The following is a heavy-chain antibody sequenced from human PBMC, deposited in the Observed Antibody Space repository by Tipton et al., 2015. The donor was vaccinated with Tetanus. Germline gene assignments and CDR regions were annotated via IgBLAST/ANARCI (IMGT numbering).Heavy chain of an antibody. J-gene: IGHJ6*02. CDR3: ARPSDKLRYYGMDV. CDR2: ITNTGSSA. Sequence: SLRLSCAPSGFTFNDYYMGWFRQAPGKGLEWVSYITNTGSSAFYADSVKGRFTISRDNAQQSLFLQMNNLGAEDTAAYYCARPSDKLRYYGMDVWGQGTTVTVSS. D-gene: IGHD6-6*01. V-gene: IGHV3-11*01. CDR1: GFTFNDYY.